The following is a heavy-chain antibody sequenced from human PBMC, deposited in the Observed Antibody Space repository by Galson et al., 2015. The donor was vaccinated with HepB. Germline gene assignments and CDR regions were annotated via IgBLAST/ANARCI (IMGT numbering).Heavy chain of an antibody. CDR2: IKSKRDGETT. CDR1: GFIFSSAW. D-gene: IGHD1-7*01. V-gene: IGHV3-15*07. CDR3: TTGHTGTTHDGY. J-gene: IGHJ4*02. Sequence: SLRLSCAASGFIFSSAWMNWVRQAPGRGLEWVGRIKSKRDGETTDYAAPVQGRFTILRDDSQNTLHLQMNSLQIEDTGVYYCTTGHTGTTHDGYWGQGTLVTVSS.